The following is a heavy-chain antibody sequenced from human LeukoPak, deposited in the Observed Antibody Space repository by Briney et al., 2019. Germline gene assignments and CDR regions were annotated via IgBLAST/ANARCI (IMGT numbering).Heavy chain of an antibody. J-gene: IGHJ4*02. D-gene: IGHD3-22*01. CDR3: ARAYYYDSSGYWY. V-gene: IGHV3-7*01. CDR2: INQDGSEE. CDR1: GFPFSSHW. Sequence: GGSLRLSCAASGFPFSSHWVSWFRQSPGKGLEWVAHINQDGSEEYYVDSVKGRFTISRDNAKNSLYLQMNSLRAEDTAVYYCARAYYYDSSGYWYWGQGTLVTVSS.